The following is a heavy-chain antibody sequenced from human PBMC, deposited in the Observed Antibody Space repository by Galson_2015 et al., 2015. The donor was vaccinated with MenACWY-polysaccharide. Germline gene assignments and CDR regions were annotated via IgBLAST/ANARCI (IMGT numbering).Heavy chain of an antibody. CDR3: ARVEKYSGSFYILY. CDR1: DYSIRSGYF. CDR2: IFHSGTT. J-gene: IGHJ4*02. D-gene: IGHD1-26*01. Sequence: ETLSLTCAVSDYSIRSGYFWGWIRQPPGKGLEWIASIFHSGTTYYNPSLKSRVTISVDTSKNQFSLKLSSVTAADTAVYYCARVEKYSGSFYILYWGQGT. V-gene: IGHV4-38-2*01.